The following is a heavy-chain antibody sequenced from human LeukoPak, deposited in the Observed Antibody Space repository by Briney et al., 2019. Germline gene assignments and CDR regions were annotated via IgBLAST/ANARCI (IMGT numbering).Heavy chain of an antibody. CDR1: TYAISYY. V-gene: IGHV4-38-2*02. D-gene: IGHD6-13*01. Sequence: NPSETLSLTCTVSTYAISYYWGWIRQPPGKGLEWIGTMYHGGSSYYNPSLKSRVTISVDTSKNQFSLKLNSVTAADTAVYYCARDSGRELSGYSSSWYYRAPGDFDYWGQGTLVTVSS. CDR3: ARDSGRELSGYSSSWYYRAPGDFDY. CDR2: MYHGGSS. J-gene: IGHJ4*02.